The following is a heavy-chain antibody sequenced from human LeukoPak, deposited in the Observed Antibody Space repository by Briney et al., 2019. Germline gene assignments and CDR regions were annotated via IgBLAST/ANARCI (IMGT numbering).Heavy chain of an antibody. CDR2: IYPGDSDI. CDR3: ARTYSSPRVDS. J-gene: IGHJ4*02. D-gene: IGHD6-13*01. CDR1: GYSFTTYW. V-gene: IGHV5-51*01. Sequence: GESLKISCKGSGYSFTTYWIGWVRQMPGKGLEWMGIIYPGDSDIRYSPSFQGQVTISADKSISTAYLQWSSLKASDTAMYYCARTYSSPRVDSWGQGTLVTVSS.